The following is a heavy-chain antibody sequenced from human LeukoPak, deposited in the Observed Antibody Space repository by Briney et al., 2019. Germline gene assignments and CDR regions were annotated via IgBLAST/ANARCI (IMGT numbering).Heavy chain of an antibody. CDR2: ISDIGSI. V-gene: IGHV4-59*08. D-gene: IGHD2/OR15-2a*01. CDR3: AGHHPRNTVDF. CDR1: GGSISSYY. Sequence: SETLSLTCTVSGGSISSYYWSWIRQPPGKGLEWIAYISDIGSINHNPSLKSRVTISLDTSKNQLSLKLSSVTAADTAVYYCAGHHPRNTVDFWGQGTLVTVSS. J-gene: IGHJ4*02.